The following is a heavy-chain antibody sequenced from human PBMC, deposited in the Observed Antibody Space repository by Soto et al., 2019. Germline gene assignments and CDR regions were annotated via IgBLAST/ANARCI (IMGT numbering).Heavy chain of an antibody. V-gene: IGHV3-23*01. D-gene: IGHD6-13*01. CDR2: ISGSGGST. J-gene: IGHJ4*02. CDR3: AYSSRPFDD. CDR1: GFTFSSYA. Sequence: EVQLLESGGGLVQPGGSLRLSCAASGFTFSSYAMSWVRQAPGKGLEWVSAISGSGGSTYYADSVKGRFTISRDNSKNTLYLQMNSLRAADTVLYYCAYSSRPFDDWGQGTLVTVSS.